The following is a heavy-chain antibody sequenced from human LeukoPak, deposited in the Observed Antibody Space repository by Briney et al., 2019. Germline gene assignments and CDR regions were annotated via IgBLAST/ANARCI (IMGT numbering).Heavy chain of an antibody. J-gene: IGHJ5*02. D-gene: IGHD2-2*01. CDR2: IYYSGST. V-gene: IGHV4-39*01. CDR1: GGSISSSSYY. CDR3: ARRGYCSSTSCYEYWFDP. Sequence: SETLSLTCTVSGGSISSSSYYWGWIRQPPGKGLEWIGVIYYSGSTYYNPSLKSRLTISVDTSKNQFSLKLSPVTATDTAVYYCARRGYCSSTSCYEYWFDPWGQGTLVTVSS.